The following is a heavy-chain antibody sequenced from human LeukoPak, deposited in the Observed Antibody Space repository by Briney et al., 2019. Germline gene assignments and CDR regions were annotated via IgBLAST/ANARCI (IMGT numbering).Heavy chain of an antibody. CDR1: GGSISSSSYY. D-gene: IGHD3-22*01. V-gene: IGHV4-39*07. CDR3: ARAGRGAYYYDSSGYYVDFDY. J-gene: IGHJ4*02. Sequence: PSETLSLTCTVSGGSISSSSYYWGWIRQPPGKGLEWIGSIYYSGSTYYNPSLKSRVTISVDTSKNQFSLKLSSVTAADTAVYYCARAGRGAYYYDSSGYYVDFDYWGQGTLVTVSS. CDR2: IYYSGST.